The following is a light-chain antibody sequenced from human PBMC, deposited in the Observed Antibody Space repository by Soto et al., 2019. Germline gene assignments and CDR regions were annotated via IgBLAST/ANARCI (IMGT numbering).Light chain of an antibody. CDR2: AAS. CDR1: QGSSSS. CDR3: QQLNSYPLT. V-gene: IGKV1-9*01. J-gene: IGKJ4*01. Sequence: DIQLTQSPSFLSASGGDRVTITCRASQGSSSSLAWYQQKPGTAPKLLIYAASTLQSGVPSRFSGSGSGTEFTLTISSLQTEDFATYYCQQLNSYPLTFGGGTKVEIK.